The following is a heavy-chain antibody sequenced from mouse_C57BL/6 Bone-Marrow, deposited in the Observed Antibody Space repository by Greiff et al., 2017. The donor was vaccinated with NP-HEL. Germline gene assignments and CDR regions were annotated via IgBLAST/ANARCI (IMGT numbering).Heavy chain of an antibody. CDR3: TNGYYYFDY. J-gene: IGHJ2*01. Sequence: EVKLVESGAELVRPGASVKLSCTASGFNIKDDYMHWVKQRPEQGLEWIGWIDPENGDTEYASKFQGKATITADTSSNTAYLQLSSLTSEDTAVYYCTNGYYYFDYWGQGTTLTVSS. CDR2: IDPENGDT. CDR1: GFNIKDDY. D-gene: IGHD2-2*01. V-gene: IGHV14-4*01.